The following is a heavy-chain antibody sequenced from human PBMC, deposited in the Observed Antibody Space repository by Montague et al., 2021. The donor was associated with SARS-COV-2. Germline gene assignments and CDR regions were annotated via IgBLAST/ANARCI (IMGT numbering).Heavy chain of an antibody. J-gene: IGHJ6*02. Sequence: SLRLSCAASGFTFSSYDMHWVRQAPGKGLEWVAVIWNDGSNQYYGDSVKGRFTISRDNSKNTLYLQMNNLRAEDTAVYYCAREYSAPRWFGEYNRYGMDVWGQGTTVTVSS. V-gene: IGHV3-33*08. CDR3: AREYSAPRWFGEYNRYGMDV. CDR2: IWNDGSNQ. CDR1: GFTFSSYD. D-gene: IGHD3-10*01.